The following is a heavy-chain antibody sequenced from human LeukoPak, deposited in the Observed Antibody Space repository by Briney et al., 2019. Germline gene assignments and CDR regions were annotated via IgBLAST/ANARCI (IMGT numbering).Heavy chain of an antibody. CDR1: GFTFSSYA. CDR3: ARGGHTAMDY. D-gene: IGHD5-18*01. Sequence: PGRSLRLSCAASGFTFSSYAMHWVRQAPGKGLEWVAVISYDGSNKYYADSVKGRFTISRDNSKNTLYLQMNSLRAEDTAVYYCARGGHTAMDYWGQGTLVTVSS. J-gene: IGHJ4*02. V-gene: IGHV3-30-3*01. CDR2: ISYDGSNK.